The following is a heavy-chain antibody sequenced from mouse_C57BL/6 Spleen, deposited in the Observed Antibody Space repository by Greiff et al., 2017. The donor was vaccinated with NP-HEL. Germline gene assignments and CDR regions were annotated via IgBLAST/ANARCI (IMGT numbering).Heavy chain of an antibody. J-gene: IGHJ1*03. V-gene: IGHV5-16*01. Sequence: EVKVVESEGGLVQPGSSMKLSCTASGFTFSDYYMSWVRQVPEKGLEWVANINYGGSSTYYLDTLKSRFIISRDNAKNILYLQMSSLKSEDTATYYCARGWSWYFDVWGTGTTVTVSS. CDR3: ARGWSWYFDV. CDR1: GFTFSDYY. D-gene: IGHD1-1*02. CDR2: INYGGSST.